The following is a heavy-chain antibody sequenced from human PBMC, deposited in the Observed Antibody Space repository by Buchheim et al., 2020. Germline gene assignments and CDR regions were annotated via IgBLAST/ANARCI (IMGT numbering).Heavy chain of an antibody. Sequence: EVQLVESGGTLVQPGGSLTLSCAASGFTFTTYWMYWVRQTPGKGLEWVASIKTDGTNTYYLDSVKGRFTISRDNAKNSLYLQMNSLRVEDSGIYYCAKDLLSGWVWEFDSRGQGTL. V-gene: IGHV3-7*01. J-gene: IGHJ4*02. CDR3: AKDLLSGWVWEFDS. CDR1: GFTFTTYW. D-gene: IGHD6-19*01. CDR2: IKTDGTNT.